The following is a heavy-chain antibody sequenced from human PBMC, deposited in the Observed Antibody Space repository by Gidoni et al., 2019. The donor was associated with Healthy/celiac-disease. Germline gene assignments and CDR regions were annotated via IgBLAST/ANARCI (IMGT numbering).Heavy chain of an antibody. CDR3: AKDRGGPVLGELSSPFDY. D-gene: IGHD3-16*02. Sequence: EVQLVESGGGLVQPGRSLRLSCAASGFTFDDYAMHWVRQAPGKGLEWVSGISWNSGSIGYADSVKGRFTISRDNAKNSLYLQMNSLRAEDTALYYCAKDRGGPVLGELSSPFDYWGQGTLVTVSS. V-gene: IGHV3-9*01. CDR2: ISWNSGSI. CDR1: GFTFDDYA. J-gene: IGHJ4*02.